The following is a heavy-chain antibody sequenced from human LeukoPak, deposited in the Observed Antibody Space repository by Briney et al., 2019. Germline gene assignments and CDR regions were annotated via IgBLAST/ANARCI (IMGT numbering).Heavy chain of an antibody. CDR2: ISYDGSNN. CDR1: GFTFSSYG. J-gene: IGHJ4*02. CDR3: ARAYCSGGSCYRTSIDY. D-gene: IGHD2-15*01. V-gene: IGHV3-30*03. Sequence: GGSLRLSCAASGFTFSSYGMHWVRQAPGKGLEWVAVISYDGSNNYYADSVKGRFTISRDNSKNTLYLQMNSLRAEDTAVYYCARAYCSGGSCYRTSIDYWGQGTLVTVSS.